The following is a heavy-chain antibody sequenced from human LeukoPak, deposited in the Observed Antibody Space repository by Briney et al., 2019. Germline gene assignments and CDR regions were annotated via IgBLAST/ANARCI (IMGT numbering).Heavy chain of an antibody. CDR3: AREIPYCSSTSCPFGS. V-gene: IGHV1-2*02. D-gene: IGHD2-2*01. J-gene: IGHJ5*02. CDR2: INPNSGGT. Sequence: ASVKVSCKASGYTFTGYYMQWVRQAPGQGLEWMGWINPNSGGTNYAQKFQGRVTMTRDTSISTAYMELSRLRSDDTAVYYCAREIPYCSSTSCPFGSWGQGTLVTVSS. CDR1: GYTFTGYY.